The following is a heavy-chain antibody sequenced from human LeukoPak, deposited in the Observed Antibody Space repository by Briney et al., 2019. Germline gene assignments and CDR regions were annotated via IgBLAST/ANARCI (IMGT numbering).Heavy chain of an antibody. CDR3: VRSRYCSVGRCYSDY. V-gene: IGHV3-30-3*01. D-gene: IGHD2-15*01. CDR2: ISYDGSNK. CDR1: GFTFSSYA. Sequence: GGSLRLSCAASGFTFSSYAMHWVRQAPGKGLEWVAVISYDGSNKYYADSVKGRFTISRDNSKNTLYLQMNSLRAEDTAVYYCVRSRYCSVGRCYSDYWGQGTLVTVSS. J-gene: IGHJ4*02.